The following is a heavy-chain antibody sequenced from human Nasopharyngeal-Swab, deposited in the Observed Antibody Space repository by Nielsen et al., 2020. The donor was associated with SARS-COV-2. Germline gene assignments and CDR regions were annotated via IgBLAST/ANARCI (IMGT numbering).Heavy chain of an antibody. CDR1: GFTFSSYP. CDR3: AREGGSSGRAGWIDP. CDR2: ITPEGAPH. Sequence: GGSLILSCAVSGFTFSSYPMHWVRQAPGKGLEWVAVITPEGAPHAYADSVKDRFTISRDNSKNILYLQMNSLRPDDMGVYYCAREGGSSGRAGWIDPWGQGTLITVSS. V-gene: IGHV3-30*14. D-gene: IGHD6-19*01. J-gene: IGHJ5*02.